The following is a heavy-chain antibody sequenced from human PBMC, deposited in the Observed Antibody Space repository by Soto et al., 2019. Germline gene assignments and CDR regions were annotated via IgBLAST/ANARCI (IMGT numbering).Heavy chain of an antibody. D-gene: IGHD3-3*02. CDR3: ARDKGRQPLGGNYYYITDI. J-gene: IGHJ6*02. CDR1: GGTFSSSA. V-gene: IGHV1-69*12. CDR2: IIPLFRTP. Sequence: QVQLVQSGAEVKKPGSSVKVSCKASGGTFSSSAFSWVRQAPGQGLEWMGGIIPLFRTPDYGQRFQGRVTITADESAGTGYMELRGLRSEDTAVYFCARDKGRQPLGGNYYYITDIWGQGTTVTVSS.